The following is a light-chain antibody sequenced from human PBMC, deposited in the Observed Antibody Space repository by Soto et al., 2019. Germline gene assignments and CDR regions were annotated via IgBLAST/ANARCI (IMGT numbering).Light chain of an antibody. Sequence: DIVMTQTPVSLSVTPGQPASISCKSSQGLLHSDGRTYLSWFLQKPGQSPQLLIYEVSKRISGVQDRFSGTGSGTDFTLKISRVEPDDTGVYYCMQTTQFPFTFGPGTKGDI. J-gene: IGKJ3*01. V-gene: IGKV2D-29*02. CDR2: EVS. CDR1: QGLLHSDGRTY. CDR3: MQTTQFPFT.